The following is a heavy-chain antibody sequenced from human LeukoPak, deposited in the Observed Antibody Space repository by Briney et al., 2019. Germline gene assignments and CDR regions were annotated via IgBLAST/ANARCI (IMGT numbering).Heavy chain of an antibody. D-gene: IGHD5-12*01. V-gene: IGHV3-48*02. CDR3: ARASGYSGSRRWFDP. Sequence: PGGSLRLSCAASGFTFSTYSMNWVRQAPGKGLEWVSFISTGSSTIYYADSVKGRFTISRDNAKNSLYLQMNSLRDEDTAVYYCARASGYSGSRRWFDPWGQGTLVTVSS. J-gene: IGHJ5*02. CDR1: GFTFSTYS. CDR2: ISTGSSTI.